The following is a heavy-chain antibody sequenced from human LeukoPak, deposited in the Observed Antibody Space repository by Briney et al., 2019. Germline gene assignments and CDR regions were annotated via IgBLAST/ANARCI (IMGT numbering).Heavy chain of an antibody. D-gene: IGHD6-13*01. CDR2: IRSSSSYI. CDR3: ASGLHSSSWYYFDY. J-gene: IGHJ4*02. V-gene: IGHV3-21*01. Sequence: GGSLRLSCAASGFTFSSYSMNWVRQAPGKGLEWVSSIRSSSSYIYYADSVKGRFTISRDNAKNSLYLQMNSLRAEDTAVYYCASGLHSSSWYYFDYWGQGTLVTVSS. CDR1: GFTFSSYS.